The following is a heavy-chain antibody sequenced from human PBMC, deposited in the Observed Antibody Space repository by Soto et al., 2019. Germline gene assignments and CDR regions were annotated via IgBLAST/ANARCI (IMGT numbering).Heavy chain of an antibody. Sequence: QVQLVESGGGVVQPGRSLRLSCAASGFTFNSYGMHWVRQAPGKGLEWVASISHDGTNKYYVDSVKGRFTISRDNSKSTLYLPMNSLIAEDTAVYYCAKTPWEKYYSSWFDCWGQGTLVTVSS. CDR1: GFTFNSYG. D-gene: IGHD1-26*01. V-gene: IGHV3-30*18. J-gene: IGHJ4*02. CDR2: ISHDGTNK. CDR3: AKTPWEKYYSSWFDC.